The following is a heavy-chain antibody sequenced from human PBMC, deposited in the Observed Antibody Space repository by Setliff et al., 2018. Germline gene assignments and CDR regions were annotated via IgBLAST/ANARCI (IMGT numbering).Heavy chain of an antibody. Sequence: GASVKVSCKASGYTFTTYAMGWMRQAPGKRLEWMGWINTNTGNPSYAQGFTGRFVFSLDTSVSTAYLQISSVKAEDTAVYYCARGYCSGGSCADFDYWGQGTLVTVSS. D-gene: IGHD2-15*01. CDR3: ARGYCSGGSCADFDY. CDR1: GYTFTTYA. V-gene: IGHV7-4-1*02. CDR2: INTNTGNP. J-gene: IGHJ4*02.